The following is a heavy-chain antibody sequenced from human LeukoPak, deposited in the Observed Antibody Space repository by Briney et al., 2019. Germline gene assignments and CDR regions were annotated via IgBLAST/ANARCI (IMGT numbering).Heavy chain of an antibody. J-gene: IGHJ5*02. D-gene: IGHD3-10*01. CDR2: INYSGST. Sequence: PSETLSLTCTVSGGSISSNYWSWIRHPPGQGLERMGYINYSGSTNYNPSLKIRVTISVDTSKKQFSLKLSSVTAVDTAVYYCAIYVYGSGSYYNWFDPWGQGTLVTVSS. CDR3: AIYVYGSGSYYNWFDP. CDR1: GGSISSNY. V-gene: IGHV4-59*01.